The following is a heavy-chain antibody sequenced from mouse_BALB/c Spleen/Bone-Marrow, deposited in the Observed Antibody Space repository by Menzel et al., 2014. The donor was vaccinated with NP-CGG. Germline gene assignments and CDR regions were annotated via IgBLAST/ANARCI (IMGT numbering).Heavy chain of an antibody. CDR1: GYTFTSYW. V-gene: IGHV1S22*01. CDR2: IYPGSGST. CDR3: TSWDY. Sequence: LQQSGSELVRPGASVKLSCKASGYTFTSYWMHWVKQRHGQGLEWIGNIYPGSGSTNYDEKFKSKGTLTVDTSSSTAYMHLSSLTSEYSALYYCTSWDYWDQGTTLTVSS. J-gene: IGHJ2*01.